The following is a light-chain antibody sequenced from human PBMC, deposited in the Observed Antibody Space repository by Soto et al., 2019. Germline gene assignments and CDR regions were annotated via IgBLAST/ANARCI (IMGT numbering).Light chain of an antibody. CDR3: QQGYRIFQT. V-gene: IGKV1-39*01. J-gene: IGKJ1*01. Sequence: DIQMTQSPSSLSASVRDTVTITCRASQNIGSDLNWYQQKPGKAPTLLIYAASTLQSGVPSRFSGSGSGTDFNLTISSLNPEDFATYFCQQGYRIFQTFGQGTKLEVK. CDR1: QNIGSD. CDR2: AAS.